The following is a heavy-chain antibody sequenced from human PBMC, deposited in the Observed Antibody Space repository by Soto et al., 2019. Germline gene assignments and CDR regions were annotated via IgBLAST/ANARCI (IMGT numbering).Heavy chain of an antibody. D-gene: IGHD2-21*02. Sequence: QVPLVQSGVEVKKPGASVKVSCMASGYTFTSYGISWVRQAPGQGLEWMGWISTYNGNTNYAQKLQGSVTMTTDTTTSTAYMELRRRRSADTAVFYCARDPPGDCGPHAFDVWGQGTMVTVSS. V-gene: IGHV1-18*01. CDR2: ISTYNGNT. CDR1: GYTFTSYG. CDR3: ARDPPGDCGPHAFDV. J-gene: IGHJ3*01.